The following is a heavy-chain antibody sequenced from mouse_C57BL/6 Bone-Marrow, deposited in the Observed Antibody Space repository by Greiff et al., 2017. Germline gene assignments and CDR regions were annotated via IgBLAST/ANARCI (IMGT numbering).Heavy chain of an antibody. Sequence: EADGGLVQPKGSLKLSCAASGFSFNTYAMNWVRQAPGKGLEWVARIRSKSNNYATYYADSVKDRFTISRDDSESMLYLQMNNLKTEDTAMYYCVRGAMDYWGQGTSVTVSS. J-gene: IGHJ4*01. CDR1: GFSFNTYA. CDR3: VRGAMDY. CDR2: IRSKSNNYAT. V-gene: IGHV10-1*01.